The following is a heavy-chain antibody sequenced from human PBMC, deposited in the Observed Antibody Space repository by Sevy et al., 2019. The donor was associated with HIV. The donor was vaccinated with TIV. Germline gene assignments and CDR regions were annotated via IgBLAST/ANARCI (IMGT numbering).Heavy chain of an antibody. J-gene: IGHJ6*02. V-gene: IGHV3-35*02. Sequence: GGSLRLSCAASGFTFSNSDMNWVHQAPGKGLEWVSGVSWNGSRTHYVDSVKGQFIISRDNSRNTLYLQTNSLRAEDTAVYCSGGSCYRYPPYYYYGMDVWGQGTTVTVSS. CDR2: VSWNGSRT. CDR1: GFTFSNSD. D-gene: IGHD2-15*01. CDR3: GGSCYRYPPYYYYGMDV.